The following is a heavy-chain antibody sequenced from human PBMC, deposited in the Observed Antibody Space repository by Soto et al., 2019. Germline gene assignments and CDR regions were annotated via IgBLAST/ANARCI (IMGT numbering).Heavy chain of an antibody. D-gene: IGHD2-15*01. CDR2: IYYSGST. V-gene: IGHV4-59*01. Sequence: SETLSLTCTVSGGSISSYYWSWIRQPPGKGLEWIGYIYYSGSTNYNPSLKSRVTISVDTSKNQFSLKLSSVTAADTAVYYCARDRAMVVAATPIYYYYGMDVWGQGTTVTVSS. J-gene: IGHJ6*02. CDR3: ARDRAMVVAATPIYYYYGMDV. CDR1: GGSISSYY.